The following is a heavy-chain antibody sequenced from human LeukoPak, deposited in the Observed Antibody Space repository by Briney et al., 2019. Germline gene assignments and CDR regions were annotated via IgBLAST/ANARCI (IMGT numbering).Heavy chain of an antibody. D-gene: IGHD3-10*01. V-gene: IGHV3-48*02. CDR1: GFTLSNYN. CDR2: INSSSRSI. J-gene: IGHJ4*02. CDR3: AREYGSGTPDFDY. Sequence: QPGGSLRLSCAASGFTLSNYNMNWVRQAPGKGLEWVSHINSSSRSIYYADSVKGRFTISRDNAKNSLYLQMNSLRDEDTAVYYCAREYGSGTPDFDYWGQGTLVSVSS.